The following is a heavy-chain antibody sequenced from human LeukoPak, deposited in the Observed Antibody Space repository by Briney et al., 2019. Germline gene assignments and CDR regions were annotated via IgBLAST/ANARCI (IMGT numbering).Heavy chain of an antibody. V-gene: IGHV3-30-3*01. D-gene: IGHD3-22*01. CDR1: GFTFSRYA. J-gene: IGHJ4*02. Sequence: PGRSLRLSCATSGFTFSRYAMHWVRQAPGKGLEWVALISYDANIGSNKYYADSVKGRFTISRDNSKNTLYLQMNSLRAEDTAVYYCARGVGYYYDSSGYYFDYWGQGTLVTVSS. CDR3: ARGVGYYYDSSGYYFDY. CDR2: ISYDANIGSNK.